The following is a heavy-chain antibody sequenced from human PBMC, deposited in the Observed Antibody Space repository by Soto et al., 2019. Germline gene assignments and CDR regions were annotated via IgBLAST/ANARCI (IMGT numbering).Heavy chain of an antibody. CDR2: ISYDGSNK. Sequence: PGGSLRLSCAASGFTFSSYAMHWVRQAPGKGLEWVAVISYDGSNKYYADSVKGRFTISRDNSKNTLYLQMNSLRAEDTAVYYCARDQYDFWRTIPDYWGQGTLVTVSS. J-gene: IGHJ4*02. D-gene: IGHD3-3*01. CDR3: ARDQYDFWRTIPDY. CDR1: GFTFSSYA. V-gene: IGHV3-30-3*01.